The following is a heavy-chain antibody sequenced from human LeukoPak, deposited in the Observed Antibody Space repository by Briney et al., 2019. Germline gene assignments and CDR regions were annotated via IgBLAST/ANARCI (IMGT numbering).Heavy chain of an antibody. D-gene: IGHD3-10*01. CDR3: ARDYSGSGSVDY. J-gene: IGHJ4*02. Sequence: GRSLRLSCVASGFTFSSYAMHWVLQAPGKGLEWVSVISSDGRDKYYADSVKGRFTISRDNSKNTLYLQMNGLRAEDTAVYYCARDYSGSGSVDYWGQGTLVTVSS. CDR2: ISSDGRDK. CDR1: GFTFSSYA. V-gene: IGHV3-30*03.